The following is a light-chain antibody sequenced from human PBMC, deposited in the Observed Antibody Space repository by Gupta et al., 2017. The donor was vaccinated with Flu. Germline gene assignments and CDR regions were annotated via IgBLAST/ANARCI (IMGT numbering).Light chain of an antibody. J-gene: IGKJ4*02. V-gene: IGKV2-30*01. CDR1: QSLVYSDGTPY. Sequence: DVVMTQSPLSLPVTLGQPASISCRSSQSLVYSDGTPYLHWFQPRPGPSPRRLPYQGSHREPGLPDRISGRGSCTDFTLKISRVEAEDVRLYYCRQGERWPWAFGEGTKVEIK. CDR2: QGS. CDR3: RQGERWPWA.